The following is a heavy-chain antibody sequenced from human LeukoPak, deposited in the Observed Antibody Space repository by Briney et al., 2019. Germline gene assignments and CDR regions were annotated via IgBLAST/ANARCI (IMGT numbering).Heavy chain of an antibody. CDR2: IYSGGST. CDR3: ARELPYYYDSSGEKSDAFDI. Sequence: GGSLRLSCAASGFTVSSNYMSWVRQAPGKGLEWVSVIYSGGSTYYADSVKGRFTISRDNSKNTLYLQMNSLRAEDTAVYYCARELPYYYDSSGEKSDAFDIWGQGTMVTVSS. D-gene: IGHD3-22*01. V-gene: IGHV3-66*01. CDR1: GFTVSSNY. J-gene: IGHJ3*02.